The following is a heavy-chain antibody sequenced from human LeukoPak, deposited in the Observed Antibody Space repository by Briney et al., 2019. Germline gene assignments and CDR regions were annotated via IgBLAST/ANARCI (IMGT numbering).Heavy chain of an antibody. V-gene: IGHV3-21*01. CDR3: ARDPHWGGSSN. D-gene: IGHD7-27*01. CDR2: ISSSSSYI. Sequence: PGGSLRLSCAASGFTFSSYAMSWVRQAPGKGLEWVSSISSSSSYIYYADSVKGRFTISRDNAKNSLYLQMNSLRAEDTAVYYCARDPHWGGSSNWGQGTLVTVSS. J-gene: IGHJ4*02. CDR1: GFTFSSYA.